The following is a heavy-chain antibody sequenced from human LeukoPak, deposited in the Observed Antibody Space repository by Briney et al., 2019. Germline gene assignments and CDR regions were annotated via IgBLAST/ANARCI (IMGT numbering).Heavy chain of an antibody. V-gene: IGHV3-7*01. J-gene: IGHJ6*02. D-gene: IGHD6-19*01. CDR1: GFTLSSYW. Sequence: PGGSLRLSCAASGFTLSSYWMSWVRQAPGKGLEWVANIKQDGSEKYYVDSVKGRFTISRDNAKNSLYLQMNSLRAEDTAVYYCARDPYSSGWPSYYYYGMDVWGQGTTVTVPS. CDR3: ARDPYSSGWPSYYYYGMDV. CDR2: IKQDGSEK.